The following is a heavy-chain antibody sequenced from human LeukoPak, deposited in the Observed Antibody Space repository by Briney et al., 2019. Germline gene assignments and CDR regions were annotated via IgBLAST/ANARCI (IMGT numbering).Heavy chain of an antibody. J-gene: IGHJ4*02. CDR2: IIPIFGTA. CDR3: ARDSQWELLPHFDY. CDR1: GGTFSSYA. V-gene: IGHV1-69*05. D-gene: IGHD1-26*01. Sequence: SVKVSCKASGGTFSSYAISWVRQAPGQGLEWMERIIPIFGTANYAQKFQGRVTITTDESTSTAYMALSSLRSEDTAVYYCARDSQWELLPHFDYWGQGTLVTVSS.